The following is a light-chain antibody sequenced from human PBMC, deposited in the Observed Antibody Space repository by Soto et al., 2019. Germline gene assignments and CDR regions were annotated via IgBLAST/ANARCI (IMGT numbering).Light chain of an antibody. Sequence: EIVLTQTTGTLSLSPGERATLSCRASQSVTSSHLAWYQQKPGQAPRLLIYGASTRATGIPDRFRGSGSDTDFSLTIRRLDPQDVAMYYCLLYFSPDRYTFGPGTKVQIK. J-gene: IGKJ2*01. CDR1: QSVTSSH. CDR3: LLYFSPDRYT. V-gene: IGKV3-20*01. CDR2: GAS.